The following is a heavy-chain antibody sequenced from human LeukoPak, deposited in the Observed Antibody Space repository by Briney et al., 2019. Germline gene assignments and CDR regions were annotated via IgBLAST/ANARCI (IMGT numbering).Heavy chain of an antibody. V-gene: IGHV1-2*02. Sequence: ASVKVSCKASGYTVTNYEIHWVRQAPGQGLEWMGWINPNSGGTNYAQKFQGRVTMTRDTSISTAYMDLSRLRSDDTAVYYCARDLSPITMIVVALGDWGQGTLVTVSS. J-gene: IGHJ4*02. CDR2: INPNSGGT. CDR3: ARDLSPITMIVVALGD. D-gene: IGHD3-22*01. CDR1: GYTVTNYE.